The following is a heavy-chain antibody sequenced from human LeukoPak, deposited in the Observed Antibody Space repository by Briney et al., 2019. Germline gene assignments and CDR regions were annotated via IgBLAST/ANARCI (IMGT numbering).Heavy chain of an antibody. V-gene: IGHV3-7*01. CDR2: IKQDGTEK. Sequence: GGSLRLSCAASGFTFSKFWMNWVRHTPGKGLEWVASIKQDGTEKCYADSVKGRFTISRDNGKNSLYLQMSSLRAEDTAIYYCATQSYYYDSSGYYTTWGQGTLVTVSS. D-gene: IGHD3-22*01. CDR1: GFTFSKFW. J-gene: IGHJ4*02. CDR3: ATQSYYYDSSGYYTT.